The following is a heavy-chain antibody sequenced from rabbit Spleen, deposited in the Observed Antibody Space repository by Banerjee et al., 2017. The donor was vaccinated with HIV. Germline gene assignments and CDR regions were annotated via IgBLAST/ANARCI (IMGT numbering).Heavy chain of an antibody. CDR3: AKAADYVNWGYDL. D-gene: IGHD3-1*01. J-gene: IGHJ4*01. CDR1: GVSFSSSSY. Sequence: QEQLVESGGGLVQPEGSLTLTCTASGVSFSSSSYLCWVRQAPGKGLEWIACIDTDSSGFTYFATWAKGRFTISKTSSTTVTLQMTRLTAADTATYFCAKAADYVNWGYDLWGPGTLVTVS. V-gene: IGHV1S45*01. CDR2: IDTDSSGFT.